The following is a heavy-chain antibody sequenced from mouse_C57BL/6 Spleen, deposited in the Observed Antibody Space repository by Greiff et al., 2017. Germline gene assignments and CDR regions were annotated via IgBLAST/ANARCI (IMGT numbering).Heavy chain of an antibody. CDR2: IHPNSGST. Sequence: QVQLQQPGAELVKPGASVKLSCKASGYTFTSYWMHWVKQRPGQGLEWIGMIHPNSGSTNYNEKFKSKATLTVDKSSSTAYMQLSSLTSEDSAVYYCARYYAHNGGYFDYWGQGTTLTVSS. D-gene: IGHD1-1*02. CDR1: GYTFTSYW. V-gene: IGHV1-64*01. CDR3: ARYYAHNGGYFDY. J-gene: IGHJ2*01.